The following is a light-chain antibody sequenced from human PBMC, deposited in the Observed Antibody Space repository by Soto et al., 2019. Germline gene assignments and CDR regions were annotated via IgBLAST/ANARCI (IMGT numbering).Light chain of an antibody. CDR3: QQYVHWPPGT. Sequence: EIVVTQSPATLSVSPGERVTLACWASQSVSSSLAWYQQRPGQAPRLLIYDTSTRAAGIAARFSGSGSGTEFTLTISSLQSEDFAVYYCQQYVHWPPGTFGQGTKVDIK. CDR1: QSVSSS. J-gene: IGKJ1*01. CDR2: DTS. V-gene: IGKV3-15*01.